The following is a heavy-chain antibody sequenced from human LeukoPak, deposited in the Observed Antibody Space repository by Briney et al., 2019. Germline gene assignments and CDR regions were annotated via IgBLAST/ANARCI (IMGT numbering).Heavy chain of an antibody. CDR3: ASLGYCSSTSCLARDYYYYYMDV. V-gene: IGHV1-69*02. J-gene: IGHJ6*03. D-gene: IGHD2-2*01. Sequence: SVKVSCKASGGTFSSYTISWVRQAPGQGLEWMGRIIPILGIANYAQKFQGRVTITADKSTSTAYMELSSLRSEDTAVYYCASLGYCSSTSCLARDYYYYYMDVWGKGTTVTVSS. CDR1: GGTFSSYT. CDR2: IIPILGIA.